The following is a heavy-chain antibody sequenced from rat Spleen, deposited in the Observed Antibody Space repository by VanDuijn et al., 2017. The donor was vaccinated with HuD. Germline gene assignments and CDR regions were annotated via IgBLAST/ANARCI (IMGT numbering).Heavy chain of an antibody. D-gene: IGHD4-3*01. V-gene: IGHV5-27*01. J-gene: IGHJ2*01. CDR3: ATQSIIRVPLFDY. Sequence: EVQLVESGGGLVQPGRSLKLSCEASGFTFSNYDMAWVRQAPTKGLEWVASITNTGGSTYYPDSVKGRFTISRDNAKSTLYLQMNSLRSEDTATYYCATQSIIRVPLFDYWGQGVMVTVSS. CDR2: ITNTGGST. CDR1: GFTFSNYD.